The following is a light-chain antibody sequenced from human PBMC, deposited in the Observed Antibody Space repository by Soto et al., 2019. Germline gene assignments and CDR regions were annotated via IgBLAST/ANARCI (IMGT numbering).Light chain of an antibody. V-gene: IGLV1-44*01. J-gene: IGLJ2*01. CDR3: ASWDDRLYGVL. CDR1: RSNIGSNT. CDR2: SNN. Sequence: QSGLTQPPSASGTPGQRVTISCSGNRSNIGSNTVNWYQQLPGTAPKLLIYSNNQRPSGVPARFSFSKSGTSASLAISGLRSEDEADYYCASWDDRLYGVLFGGGTKVTVL.